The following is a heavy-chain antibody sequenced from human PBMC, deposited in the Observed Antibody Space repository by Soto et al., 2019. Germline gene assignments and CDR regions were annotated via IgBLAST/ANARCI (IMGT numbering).Heavy chain of an antibody. CDR1: GFTLSGYD. Sequence: EVQLVESGGGLVQPGGSLRLSCAASGFTLSGYDIHWVRQATGKGLEWVSGIGSSGDTDYEDTVMGRSTISRENAKNSLYLHMTGLRVGDTAVYYCTSKTPTNGMAVWGQGTTVPVSS. V-gene: IGHV3-13*01. CDR2: IGSSGDT. CDR3: TSKTPTNGMAV. D-gene: IGHD2-15*01. J-gene: IGHJ6*02.